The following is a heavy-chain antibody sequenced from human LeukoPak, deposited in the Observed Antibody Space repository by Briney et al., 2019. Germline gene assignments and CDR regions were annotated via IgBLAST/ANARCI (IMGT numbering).Heavy chain of an antibody. CDR1: GFTFSDYA. CDR3: AKDPMVRGPNWFDP. V-gene: IGHV3-64*01. Sequence: PGGSLRLSCAASGFTFSDYAIHWVRQCPGKGLEYVSTISGNGGSTFYANSVKGRFTISRDNSKNTLYLQMNSLRAEDTAVYYCAKDPMVRGPNWFDPWGQGTLVTVSS. J-gene: IGHJ5*02. CDR2: ISGNGGST. D-gene: IGHD3-10*01.